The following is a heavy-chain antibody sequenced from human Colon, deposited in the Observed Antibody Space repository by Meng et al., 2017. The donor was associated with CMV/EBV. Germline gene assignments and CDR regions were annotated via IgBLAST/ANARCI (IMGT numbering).Heavy chain of an antibody. D-gene: IGHD3-16*01. J-gene: IGHJ4*02. CDR3: AKGLSASQYYFDS. CDR1: GFTFSSFA. V-gene: IGHV3-23*01. Sequence: GESLKISCAASGFTFSSFAMTWVRQAPGKGLEWVSTIDSSDRTYYADSVKGRFTISRDNSKNTLHLQMNSLRVEDTAVYFCAKGLSASQYYFDSWGQGTLVTVSS. CDR2: IDSSDRT.